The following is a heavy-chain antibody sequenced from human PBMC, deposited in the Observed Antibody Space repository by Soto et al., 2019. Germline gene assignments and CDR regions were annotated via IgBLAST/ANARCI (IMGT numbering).Heavy chain of an antibody. V-gene: IGHV4-59*08. CDR3: ARHGVVSATHFDY. J-gene: IGHJ4*02. CDR1: GGSIISYY. Sequence: SETLSLTCTVSGGSIISYYWSWILQPPGRGLEWIGYIYSSGSTNYNPSLKSRVTISVDTSKNQFSLKLSSVTAADTAVYYCARHGVVSATHFDYWGLGTLVTVSS. CDR2: IYSSGST. D-gene: IGHD2-21*01.